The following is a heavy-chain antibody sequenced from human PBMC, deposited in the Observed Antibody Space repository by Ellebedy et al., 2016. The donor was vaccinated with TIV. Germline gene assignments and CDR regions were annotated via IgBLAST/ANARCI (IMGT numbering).Heavy chain of an antibody. CDR2: ISYNGDET. Sequence: GESLKISCAASGFAFGGFAMNWVRQAQGKGLQWVSSISYNGDETFYADSVRGRFPISRDNAMNSLYLQINSLRTEDTAVYYCVRFPRAAPFADYLYYMDVWGKGIMVTVSS. J-gene: IGHJ6*03. CDR1: GFAFGGFA. CDR3: VRFPRAAPFADYLYYMDV. V-gene: IGHV3-21*01. D-gene: IGHD2-15*01.